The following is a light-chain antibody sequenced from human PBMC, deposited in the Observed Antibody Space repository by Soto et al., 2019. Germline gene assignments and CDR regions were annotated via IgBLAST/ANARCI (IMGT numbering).Light chain of an antibody. CDR2: DAS. V-gene: IGKV3-15*01. J-gene: IGKJ5*01. CDR3: QQYHNWPIT. Sequence: EIGMTQSPASLSVSPGESATVSCRASQSVSSNLAWHQQKPGQAPRILMYDASTRATGISARFSGSGSGTEFTLTISSLQSEDFAVYYCQQYHNWPITFGQGTRLAIK. CDR1: QSVSSN.